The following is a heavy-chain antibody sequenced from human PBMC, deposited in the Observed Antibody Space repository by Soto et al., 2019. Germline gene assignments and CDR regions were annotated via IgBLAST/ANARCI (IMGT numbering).Heavy chain of an antibody. CDR2: ISYDGSNK. J-gene: IGHJ4*02. V-gene: IGHV3-30-3*01. CDR3: AREAGDRGSFDY. D-gene: IGHD3-10*01. CDR1: GFTFSSCS. Sequence: QVQLVESGGGGVQPGRSLRLSCAASGFTFSSCSMHWVRRSPGKGLEWVAVISYDGSNKYYADSVKGRFTISRDNSKNTLYLQMNSLRAEDTAVYYCAREAGDRGSFDYWGQGTLVTVSS.